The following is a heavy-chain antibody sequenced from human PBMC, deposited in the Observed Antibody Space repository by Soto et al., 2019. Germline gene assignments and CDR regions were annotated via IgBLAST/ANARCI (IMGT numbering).Heavy chain of an antibody. J-gene: IGHJ6*02. D-gene: IGHD3-9*01. Sequence: QVQLQESGPRLVRPSETLSLTCSVSGGSLSGGSYYWSWIRQPPGKGLEWIGYIYYTGSTNYNPSLKSRVTISLDTSKNQFSLNLSSVTAADTAVYYCARIYIFYYYGMDVWGQGTTVTVSS. V-gene: IGHV4-61*01. CDR1: GGSLSGGSYY. CDR3: ARIYIFYYYGMDV. CDR2: IYYTGST.